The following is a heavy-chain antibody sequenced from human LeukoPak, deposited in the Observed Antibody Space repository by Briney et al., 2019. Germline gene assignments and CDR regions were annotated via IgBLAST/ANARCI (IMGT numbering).Heavy chain of an antibody. CDR1: GFTLSSYA. J-gene: IGHJ4*02. Sequence: GGSLRLSCAASGFTLSSYAMTWVRQASGKGLEWVSFISDSETNYVDSVKGRFTVSRDNSKNTLYLEMNSLRAEDTAVYYCARGGSGTSVLYYWGQGILVTVSS. V-gene: IGHV3-23*01. CDR3: ARGGSGTSVLYY. D-gene: IGHD2-2*01. CDR2: ISDSET.